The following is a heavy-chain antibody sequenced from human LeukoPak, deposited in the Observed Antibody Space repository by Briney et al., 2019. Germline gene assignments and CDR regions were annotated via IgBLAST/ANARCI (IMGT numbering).Heavy chain of an antibody. CDR1: GFTFSSYG. CDR3: ARRAGAYSHPYDY. V-gene: IGHV3-33*08. Sequence: GGSLRLSCAASGFTFSSYGMHWVRQAPGKGLEWVAFIRYDGSNKYYADSVKGRFTISRDNSKNTLYLQMNSLRVEDTAVYYCARRAGAYSHPYDYRGQGTLVTVSS. D-gene: IGHD4/OR15-4a*01. J-gene: IGHJ4*02. CDR2: IRYDGSNK.